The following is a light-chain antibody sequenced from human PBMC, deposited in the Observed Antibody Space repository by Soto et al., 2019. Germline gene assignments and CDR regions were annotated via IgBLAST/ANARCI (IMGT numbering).Light chain of an antibody. CDR1: QIVSSSY. CDR2: GAS. J-gene: IGKJ5*01. Sequence: EIVLTQSPGTLSLSPGERATLSCRASQIVSSSYLAWYQQKPGQAPRLLIFGASSRATGVPDRFSGSGSGTDFTFTISRVEPEDFAVYYCQQYGRSHLVTFGQGTRLEIK. CDR3: QQYGRSHLVT. V-gene: IGKV3-20*01.